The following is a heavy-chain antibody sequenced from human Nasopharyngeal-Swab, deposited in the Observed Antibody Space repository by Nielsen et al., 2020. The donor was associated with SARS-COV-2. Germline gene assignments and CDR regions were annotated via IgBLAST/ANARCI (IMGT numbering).Heavy chain of an antibody. Sequence: WIRQPPGKGLEWIGEINHSGSTNYNPSLKSRVTISVDTSKNQFSLKLSSVTAADTAVYYCANRVYYYDSSGYRQTALFDYWGQGTLVTDSS. V-gene: IGHV4-34*01. D-gene: IGHD3-22*01. CDR3: ANRVYYYDSSGYRQTALFDY. CDR2: INHSGST. J-gene: IGHJ4*02.